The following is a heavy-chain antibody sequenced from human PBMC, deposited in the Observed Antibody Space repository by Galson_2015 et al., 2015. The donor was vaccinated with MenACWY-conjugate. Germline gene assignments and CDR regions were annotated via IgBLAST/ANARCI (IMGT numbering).Heavy chain of an antibody. V-gene: IGHV4-39*01. J-gene: IGHJ4*02. CDR3: ARYLRFTYYFDY. CDR1: GDSINSNNNF. D-gene: IGHD3-3*01. Sequence: TLCLTCTVSGDSINSNNNFWGWLRQPPGQGLEWIGSLHYKGNTYCTPSLMSRVTISVDASKTQFSLKLSSVTAADTAVYYCARYLRFTYYFDYWGQGTLVTVSS. CDR2: LHYKGNT.